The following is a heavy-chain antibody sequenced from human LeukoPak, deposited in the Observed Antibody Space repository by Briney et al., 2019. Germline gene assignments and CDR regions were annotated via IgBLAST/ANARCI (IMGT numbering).Heavy chain of an antibody. D-gene: IGHD3-10*01. J-gene: IGHJ4*02. Sequence: ASVKVSCKASGYTFTSYAMIWVRQAPGQGLEWMGWINTDTGNPTYAQGFTGRFVFSLDTSVSTAYLQISSLKAEDTAVYYCARKLDYYGSGSYVYWGQGTLVTVSS. CDR2: INTDTGNP. CDR3: ARKLDYYGSGSYVY. CDR1: GYTFTSYA. V-gene: IGHV7-4-1*02.